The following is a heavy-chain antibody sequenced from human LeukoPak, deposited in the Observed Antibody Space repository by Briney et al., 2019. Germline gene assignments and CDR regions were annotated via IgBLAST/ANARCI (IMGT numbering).Heavy chain of an antibody. D-gene: IGHD2-2*01. CDR2: KYYSGSA. CDR3: TTPYCRSISSLDVFNV. J-gene: IGHJ3*01. V-gene: IGHV4-31*03. Sequence: SETLSLTCNVSGVSIIDDRYDWTWIRQRPGKGLEWIGYKYYSGSAEYNPSLKSRLTISVDTPKNQFSLHLSSVTAADTAMYSITTPYCRSISSLDVFNVWGQGTMVTVSS. CDR1: GVSIIDDRYD.